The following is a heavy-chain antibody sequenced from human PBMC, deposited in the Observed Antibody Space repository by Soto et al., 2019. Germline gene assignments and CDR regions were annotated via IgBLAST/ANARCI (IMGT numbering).Heavy chain of an antibody. V-gene: IGHV3-23*01. CDR3: AKDITMTNPGTLDY. Sequence: PGGSLRLSCAASGFTFSSYAMSWVRQAPGKGLECVSTISGSDGTTYYADSVKGRFTISRDNSKNTLYLQMNSLRGEDTAVYYCAKDITMTNPGTLDYWGQGTLVTVSS. J-gene: IGHJ4*02. CDR2: ISGSDGTT. D-gene: IGHD3-3*01. CDR1: GFTFSSYA.